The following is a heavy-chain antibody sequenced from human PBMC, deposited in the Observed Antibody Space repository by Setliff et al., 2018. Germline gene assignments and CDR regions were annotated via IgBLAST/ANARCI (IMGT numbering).Heavy chain of an antibody. J-gene: IGHJ6*02. D-gene: IGHD3-10*01. CDR2: IKQDGGKT. CDR1: GFTFSSYW. V-gene: IGHV3-7*01. Sequence: GGSLRLSCAASGFTFSSYWMTWVRQAPGKGLEWVANIKQDGGKTYYVDSVKGRFSISRDNAKNSLYLQMNSLRAEDSAVYYCARDGVFYAMDFWGQGTTVTVSS. CDR3: ARDGVFYAMDF.